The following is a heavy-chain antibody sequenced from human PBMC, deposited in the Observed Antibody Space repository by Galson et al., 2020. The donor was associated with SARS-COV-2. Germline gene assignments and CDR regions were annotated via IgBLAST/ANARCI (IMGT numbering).Heavy chain of an antibody. CDR1: GFTFSNYV. CDR3: ARGGEWELPYYFDY. V-gene: IGHV3-30*04. CDR2: ISSDGSNS. Sequence: GGSLRLSCAASGFTFSNYVMHWVRQAPGKGPEWVAVISSDGSNSFYADSLKGRFTISRDNSKSTLYLQMNSLRAKDTAVYYFARGGEWELPYYFDYWGQGTLVTVSS. J-gene: IGHJ4*02. D-gene: IGHD1-26*01.